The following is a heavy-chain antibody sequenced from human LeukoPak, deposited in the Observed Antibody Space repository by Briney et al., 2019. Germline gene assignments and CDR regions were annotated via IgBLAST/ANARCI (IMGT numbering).Heavy chain of an antibody. D-gene: IGHD2-21*01. Sequence: PGGSLRLSCAASGFTFSGSAMHWVRQASGKGLEWVGRIRSKPHNYATAYAASVKGRFTLSRDDSENTALLQMNSLRTEDTAIYYCTPVVGDVVFTNPNWGQGTLVTVSS. J-gene: IGHJ4*02. CDR3: TPVVGDVVFTNPN. CDR1: GFTFSGSA. CDR2: IRSKPHNYAT. V-gene: IGHV3-73*01.